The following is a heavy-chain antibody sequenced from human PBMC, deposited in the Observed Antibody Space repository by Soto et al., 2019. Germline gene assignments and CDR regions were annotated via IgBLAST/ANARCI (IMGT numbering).Heavy chain of an antibody. V-gene: IGHV3-15*01. D-gene: IGHD4-17*01. CDR1: GFTFSNAW. CDR2: IKSKTDGGTT. Sequence: PGGSLRLSRAASGFTFSNAWMSWVRQAPGKGLEWVGRIKSKTDGGTTDYAAPVKGRFTISRDDSKNTLYLQMNSLKTEDTAVYYCTTDPADYGDNGYWGQGTLVTVSS. J-gene: IGHJ4*02. CDR3: TTDPADYGDNGY.